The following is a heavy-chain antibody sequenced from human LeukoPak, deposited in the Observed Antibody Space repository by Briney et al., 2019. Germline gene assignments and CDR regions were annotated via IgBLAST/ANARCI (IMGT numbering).Heavy chain of an antibody. CDR1: GGSVSSGSYY. D-gene: IGHD3-16*01. V-gene: IGHV4-61*01. Sequence: PSETLSLTCTVSGGSVSSGSYYWSWIRQPPGKGLEWIGYIFYSGSTSYNPFLKSRVTISVDTSKNQFSLKLSSVTAADTAVYYCATYYVGAGGRGHWGPGTLVTVSS. CDR2: IFYSGST. CDR3: ATYYVGAGGRGH. J-gene: IGHJ4*02.